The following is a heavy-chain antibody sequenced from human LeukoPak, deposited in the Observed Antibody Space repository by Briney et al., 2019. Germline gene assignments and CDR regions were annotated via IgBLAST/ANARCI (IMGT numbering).Heavy chain of an antibody. V-gene: IGHV4-31*03. Sequence: PSETLSLTCSVSGGSISSGGYYWSWIRQHPGKGLEWIGCIYYSGSTYYNPSLKSRVTISVDTSKNQFSLKLSSVTAADTGVYYCARDLRTRDGYNYNWFDPWGQGTLVTVSS. J-gene: IGHJ5*02. CDR3: ARDLRTRDGYNYNWFDP. CDR2: IYYSGST. D-gene: IGHD5-24*01. CDR1: GGSISSGGYY.